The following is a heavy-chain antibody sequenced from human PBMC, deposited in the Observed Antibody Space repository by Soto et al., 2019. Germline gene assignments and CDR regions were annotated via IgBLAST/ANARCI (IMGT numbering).Heavy chain of an antibody. CDR1: GYSFTSYW. CDR2: IYPGDSDT. J-gene: IGHJ6*03. Sequence: GESLKISCKGSGYSFTSYWIGWVRQMPGKGLEWMGIIYPGDSDTRYSPSFQGQVTISADKSISTAYLQWSSLKASDTAMYYCARHQSRLRFLEWSPYYMDVWGKGTTVTVSS. D-gene: IGHD3-3*01. CDR3: ARHQSRLRFLEWSPYYMDV. V-gene: IGHV5-51*01.